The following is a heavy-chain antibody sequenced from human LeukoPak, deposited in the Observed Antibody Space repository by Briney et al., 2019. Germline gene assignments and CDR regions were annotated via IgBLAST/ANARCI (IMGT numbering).Heavy chain of an antibody. CDR1: GGIFSRDA. Sequence: SVKVSCKASGGIFSRDAINWVRQAPGQGLEWMGGIMPKFGAANYAQKFQGRLMITADESTSTAYMELNSLRSDDTAVYYCARGIYYDSGSHPPYLDYWGQGTLVTVSS. CDR3: ARGIYYDSGSHPPYLDY. CDR2: IMPKFGAA. J-gene: IGHJ4*02. V-gene: IGHV1-69*01. D-gene: IGHD3-10*01.